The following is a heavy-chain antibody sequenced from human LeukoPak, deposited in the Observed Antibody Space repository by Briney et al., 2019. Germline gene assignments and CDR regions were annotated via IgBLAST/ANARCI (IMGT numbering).Heavy chain of an antibody. J-gene: IGHJ4*02. Sequence: GGSLRLSCAASGFTFSSYAMHWVRQAPGKGLEWVAFIRYHGSNKYYVDSVKGRFTISRDNSKNTLYLQMNSLRDEDTAVYYCAKDLRSSGYFPYYFDYWGQGTLVTVSS. V-gene: IGHV3-30*02. CDR3: AKDLRSSGYFPYYFDY. CDR2: IRYHGSNK. D-gene: IGHD3-22*01. CDR1: GFTFSSYA.